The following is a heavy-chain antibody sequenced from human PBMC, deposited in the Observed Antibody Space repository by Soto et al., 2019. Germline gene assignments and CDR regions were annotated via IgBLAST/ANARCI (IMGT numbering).Heavy chain of an antibody. J-gene: IGHJ4*02. V-gene: IGHV3-23*01. Sequence: EVQLLESGGGLVQPGGSLRLSCAASGFTFSSYAMSWVRQAPGKGLEWVSAISGSGGSTYYADSVKGRFTISRDNSKNTLYLQMNSLRAEDTAVYYCAKEGERVDIIEGLFWDYWGQGTLVTVSS. CDR1: GFTFSSYA. CDR2: ISGSGGST. CDR3: AKEGERVDIIEGLFWDY. D-gene: IGHD3-3*01.